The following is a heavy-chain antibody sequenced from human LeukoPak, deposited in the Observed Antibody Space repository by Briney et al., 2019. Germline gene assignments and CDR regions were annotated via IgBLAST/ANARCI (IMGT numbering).Heavy chain of an antibody. CDR2: INPNSGGT. V-gene: IGHV1-2*02. CDR1: GYTSTGYY. J-gene: IGHJ5*02. D-gene: IGHD1-26*01. Sequence: GASVKVSCKASGYTSTGYYMHWVRQAPGQGLEWMGWINPNSGGTNYAQKFQGRVTMTRDTSISTAYMELSRLRSDDTAVYYCARAREWDHHFDPWGQGTLVTVSS. CDR3: ARAREWDHHFDP.